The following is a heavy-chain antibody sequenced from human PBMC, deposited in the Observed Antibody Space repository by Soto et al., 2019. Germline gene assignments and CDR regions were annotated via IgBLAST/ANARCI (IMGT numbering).Heavy chain of an antibody. Sequence: PSETLSLTCTVSGGSISSYYWSWIRQPPGKGLEWIGYIYYSGSTNYNPSLKSRVTISVDTSKNQFSLKLSSVTAADTAVYYCARGGDGVAAFDYWGQGTLVTVSS. CDR1: GGSISSYY. V-gene: IGHV4-59*01. J-gene: IGHJ4*02. D-gene: IGHD3-16*01. CDR3: ARGGDGVAAFDY. CDR2: IYYSGST.